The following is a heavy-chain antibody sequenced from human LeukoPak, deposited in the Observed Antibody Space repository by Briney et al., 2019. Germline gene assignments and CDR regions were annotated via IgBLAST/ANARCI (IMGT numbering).Heavy chain of an antibody. Sequence: GGSLRLSCVASGFTFSSYAMAWFRQAPGKGLEWVSVISGSGGNTCNADSVKGRFTISRDNSKNMLYLQMNSLRAEDTAVYYCAKRITPRDPYWGQGTLVTVSS. V-gene: IGHV3-23*01. D-gene: IGHD3-16*01. J-gene: IGHJ4*02. CDR3: AKRITPRDPY. CDR2: ISGSGGNT. CDR1: GFTFSSYA.